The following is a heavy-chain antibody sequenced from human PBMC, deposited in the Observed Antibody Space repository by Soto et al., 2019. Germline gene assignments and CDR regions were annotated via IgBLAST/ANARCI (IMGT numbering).Heavy chain of an antibody. V-gene: IGHV4-39*01. CDR3: AIKTSYDILTGYSSDAFDI. J-gene: IGHJ3*02. D-gene: IGHD3-9*01. Sequence: SETLSLTCTVSGGSISSSSYYWGWIRQPPGKGLEWVGSIYYSGSTYYNSSLKSRVTISVDTSKNQFTLKLSSVTAADTAVYYCAIKTSYDILTGYSSDAFDIWGQGTMVTVSS. CDR1: GGSISSSSYY. CDR2: IYYSGST.